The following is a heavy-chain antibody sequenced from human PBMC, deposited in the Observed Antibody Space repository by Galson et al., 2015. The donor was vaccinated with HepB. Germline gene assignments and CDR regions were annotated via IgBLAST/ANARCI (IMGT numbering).Heavy chain of an antibody. CDR2: IIPILGIV. CDR1: GGTFSSYA. CDR3: ASRIGLDYYYYGMDV. V-gene: IGHV1-69*04. J-gene: IGHJ6*02. D-gene: IGHD3/OR15-3a*01. Sequence: SVKVSCKASGGTFSSYAISWVRQAPGQGLEWMGRIIPILGIVNYAQKFQGRVTITADKSTSTAYMELSSLRSEDTAVYYCASRIGLDYYYYGMDVWGQGTTVTVSS.